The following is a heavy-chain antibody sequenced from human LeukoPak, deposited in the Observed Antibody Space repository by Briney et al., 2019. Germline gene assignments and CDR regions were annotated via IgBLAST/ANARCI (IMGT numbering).Heavy chain of an antibody. CDR2: VSAYNGNT. CDR1: GYTFTSYG. V-gene: IGHV1-18*01. CDR3: ARAYSSVPFDY. J-gene: IGHJ4*02. Sequence: ASVKVSCTASGYTFTSYGISWVRQAPGQGLEWMGWVSAYNGNTNYAQQLQGRVTMTTDTSTSTAYMELRSLRSDDTAVYYRARAYSSVPFDYWGQGILVTVSS. D-gene: IGHD6-25*01.